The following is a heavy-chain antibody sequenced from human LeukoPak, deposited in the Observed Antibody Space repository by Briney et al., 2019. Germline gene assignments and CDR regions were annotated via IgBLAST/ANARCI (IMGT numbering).Heavy chain of an antibody. CDR3: TKGNLHSRHITGFDH. CDR2: ISDSGGRT. D-gene: IGHD1-14*01. V-gene: IGHV3-23*01. CDR1: GFTFSRYA. J-gene: IGHJ4*02. Sequence: GGSLRLSCAASGFTFSRYAMSWIRQAPGKGLEWVSVISDSGGRTYYADSVKGRFTVSRDNSKNTLHLQMNSLRDDDTAVYYCTKGNLHSRHITGFDHWGQGTLVTVSS.